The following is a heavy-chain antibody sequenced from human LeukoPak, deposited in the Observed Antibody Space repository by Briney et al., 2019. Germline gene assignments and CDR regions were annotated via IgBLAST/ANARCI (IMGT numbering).Heavy chain of an antibody. D-gene: IGHD4-17*01. CDR3: ARVHYGVWKEGGLDY. CDR2: INQSGST. J-gene: IGHJ4*02. Sequence: SETLSLTCAISGGSINSNNWWSWVRQPPGKGLEWIGEINQSGSTNYNPSLKSRVTISGDKSKKQFSLKLSSVTAADTAVYYCARVHYGVWKEGGLDYWGQGTLVTVSS. V-gene: IGHV4-4*02. CDR1: GGSINSNNW.